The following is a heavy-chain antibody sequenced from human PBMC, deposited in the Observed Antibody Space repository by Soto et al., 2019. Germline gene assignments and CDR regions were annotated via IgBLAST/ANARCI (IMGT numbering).Heavy chain of an antibody. Sequence: ASVKVSCKTSGYTFTNHGISWVRQAPGQGLEWMGWISTSNGKTDYTQKLQGRLSLTTDTSTSTAYMQLSNLRSDDTAVYYCARGTIRTRNGMDVWGQGTTVTVSS. CDR2: ISTSNGKT. V-gene: IGHV1-18*01. CDR3: ARGTIRTRNGMDV. D-gene: IGHD3-10*01. J-gene: IGHJ6*02. CDR1: GYTFTNHG.